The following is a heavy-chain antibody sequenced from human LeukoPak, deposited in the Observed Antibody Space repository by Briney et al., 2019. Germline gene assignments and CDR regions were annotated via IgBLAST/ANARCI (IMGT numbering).Heavy chain of an antibody. CDR3: ARESNGDYLHY. V-gene: IGHV3-30*04. Sequence: GGYLRRSCAASGFTFSSYAMHWVRQAPGKGLEWVAVISYDGSNKYYADSVKGRFTISRDNSKNTLYLQMNSLRAEDTAVYYCARESNGDYLHYWGQGTLVTVSS. J-gene: IGHJ4*02. CDR1: GFTFSSYA. D-gene: IGHD4-17*01. CDR2: ISYDGSNK.